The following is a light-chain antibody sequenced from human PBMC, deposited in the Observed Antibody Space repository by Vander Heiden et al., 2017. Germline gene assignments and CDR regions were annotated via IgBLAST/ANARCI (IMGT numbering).Light chain of an antibody. V-gene: IGLV1-40*01. CDR3: QSYDSSLSGGV. Sequence: SVMTQTPSACGAPGPWATLSCTGGSSNSVAGYKVALCQQLPGTAPKLLISCNNNRPSGVPDLFSGSNSGTSASLAITGLQAEDEADYYCQSYDSSLSGGVFGGGTKLTVL. CDR1: SSNSVAGYK. J-gene: IGLJ2*01. CDR2: CNN.